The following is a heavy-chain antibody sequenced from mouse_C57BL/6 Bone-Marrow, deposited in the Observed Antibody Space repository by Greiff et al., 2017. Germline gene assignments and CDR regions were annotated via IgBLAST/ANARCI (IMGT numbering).Heavy chain of an antibody. D-gene: IGHD2-3*01. CDR3: ARDDGFSWFAY. V-gene: IGHV1-19*01. CDR2: INPYNGGT. J-gene: IGHJ3*01. CDR1: GYTFTDYY. Sequence: VQLQQSGPVLVKPGASVKMSCKASGYTFTDYYMNWVKQSHGKSLEWIGVINPYNGGTSYNQKFKGKATLTVDKSSSTAYMELNSLTSEDSAVYYGARDDGFSWFAYWGQGTLVTVSA.